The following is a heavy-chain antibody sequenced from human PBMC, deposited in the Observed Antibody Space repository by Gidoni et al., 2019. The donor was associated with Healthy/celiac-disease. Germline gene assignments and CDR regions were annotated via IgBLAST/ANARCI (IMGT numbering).Heavy chain of an antibody. D-gene: IGHD3-10*01. CDR1: SSYG. CDR2: IWYDGSNK. CDR3: ARDQRYYYGSGSLKFNYYYYGMDV. V-gene: IGHV3-33*01. J-gene: IGHJ6*02. Sequence: SSYGMHWVRQAPGKGLEWVAVIWYDGSNKYYADSVKGRFTISRDNSKNTLYLQMNSLRAEDTAVYYCARDQRYYYGSGSLKFNYYYYGMDVWGQGTTVTVSS.